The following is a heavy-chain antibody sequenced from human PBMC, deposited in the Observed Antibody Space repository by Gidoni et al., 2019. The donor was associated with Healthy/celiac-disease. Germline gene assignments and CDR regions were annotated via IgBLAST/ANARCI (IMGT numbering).Heavy chain of an antibody. J-gene: IGHJ5*02. D-gene: IGHD6-19*01. Sequence: QVQLVQSGAEVKKPGTSVKVSCKASGGTFSSSAISWVRQAPGQGLEWMGGIIPIFGTANYAQKFQGRVTITADKSTSTAYMELSSLRSEDTAVYYCARGGAVAGTLGGAHNWFDPWGQGTLVTVSS. CDR3: ARGGAVAGTLGGAHNWFDP. V-gene: IGHV1-69*06. CDR2: IIPIFGTA. CDR1: GGTFSSSA.